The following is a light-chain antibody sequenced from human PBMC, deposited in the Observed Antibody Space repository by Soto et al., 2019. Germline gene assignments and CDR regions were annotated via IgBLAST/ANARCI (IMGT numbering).Light chain of an antibody. J-gene: IGKJ1*01. Sequence: EIVLTQSPATLSLSPGERATLSCGASQYVPNNYLAWYQQKPGQAPRLLIYGASTRATGIPARFSGSGSGTEFTLTISSLQSEDFAVYYCQQYNNWPPSWTFGQGTKVDI. V-gene: IGKV3-15*01. CDR3: QQYNNWPPSWT. CDR2: GAS. CDR1: QYVPNN.